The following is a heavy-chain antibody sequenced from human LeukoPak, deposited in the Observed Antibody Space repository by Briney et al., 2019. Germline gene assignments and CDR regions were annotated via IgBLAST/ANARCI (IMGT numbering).Heavy chain of an antibody. CDR3: AKGNYDFWSGYPGLSYFDY. CDR1: GFTVSSNY. J-gene: IGHJ4*02. CDR2: IYSGGST. D-gene: IGHD3-3*01. Sequence: GGSLRLSCAASGFTVSSNYMCWVRQAPGKGLEWVSVIYSGGSTYYADSVKGRFTISRDNSKNTLYLQMNSLRAEDTAVYYCAKGNYDFWSGYPGLSYFDYWGQGTLVTVSS. V-gene: IGHV3-66*01.